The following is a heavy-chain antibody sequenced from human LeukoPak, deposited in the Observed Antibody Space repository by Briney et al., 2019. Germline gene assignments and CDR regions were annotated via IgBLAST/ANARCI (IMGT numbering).Heavy chain of an antibody. V-gene: IGHV4-39*01. D-gene: IGHD1-1*01. CDR2: IYYSGST. CDR3: AAFLLQQINVFDI. CDR1: GGSISSSSYY. J-gene: IGHJ3*02. Sequence: SETLSLTCTVSGGSISSSSYYWGWIRQPPGKGLEWIGSIYYSGSTYYNPSLKSRVTISVDTSKNQFSLKLSSVTAADTAVYYCAAFLLQQINVFDIWGQGTMVSVSS.